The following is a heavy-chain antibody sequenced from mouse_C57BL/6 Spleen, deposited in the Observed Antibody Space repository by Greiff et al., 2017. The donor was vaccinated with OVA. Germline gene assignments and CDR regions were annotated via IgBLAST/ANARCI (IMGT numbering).Heavy chain of an antibody. J-gene: IGHJ1*03. D-gene: IGHD1-1*01. CDR2: INYDGSST. Sequence: EVKVEESEGGLVQPGSSMKLSCTASGFTFSDYYMAWVRQVPEKGLEWVANINYDGSSTYYLDSLKSRFIISRDNAKNILYLQMSSLKSEDTATYYCARGPDGSIGGYFDVWGTGTTVTVSS. V-gene: IGHV5-16*01. CDR1: GFTFSDYY. CDR3: ARGPDGSIGGYFDV.